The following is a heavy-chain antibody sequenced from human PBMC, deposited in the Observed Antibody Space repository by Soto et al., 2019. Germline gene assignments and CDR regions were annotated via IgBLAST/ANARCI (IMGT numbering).Heavy chain of an antibody. CDR1: GGSFNRHT. J-gene: IGHJ4*02. Sequence: QVQLVQSGAEVRKPGSSVRVSYKASGGSFNRHTISWVRQAPGQGLEWMGGIIPIFGTANHAQKFQGRVTIFADESTSTVYMELSSLRSDDTAIYYCARGWGYDSTDYYYAYWGQGTLVIVSS. CDR3: ARGWGYDSTDYYYAY. D-gene: IGHD3-22*01. CDR2: IIPIFGTA. V-gene: IGHV1-69*01.